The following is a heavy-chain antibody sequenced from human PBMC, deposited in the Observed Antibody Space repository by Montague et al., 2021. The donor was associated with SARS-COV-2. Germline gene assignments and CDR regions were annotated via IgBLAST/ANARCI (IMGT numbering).Heavy chain of an antibody. CDR3: ARGFDY. V-gene: IGHV4-61*05. CDR1: GGSISSSSYF. D-gene: IGHD3-10*01. CDR2: NYYSGST. J-gene: IGHJ4*02. Sequence: SETLSLTCTVSGGSISSSSYFWGWIPQRPGKGLKWIGYNYYSGSTNHNPSLKSQVTISVDTTKNQFSLKLSSVTAADTAVYYSARGFDYWGQGTLVTVSS.